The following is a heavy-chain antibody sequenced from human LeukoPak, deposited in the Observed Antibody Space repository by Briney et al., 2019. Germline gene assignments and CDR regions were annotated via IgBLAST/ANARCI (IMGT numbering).Heavy chain of an antibody. CDR3: AKDFRGGGDAFDI. CDR2: ISWNSGSI. J-gene: IGHJ3*02. Sequence: PGGSLRLSCAASGFTFDDYAMHWVRQAPGKGLEWVSGISWNSGSIGYADSVKGRFTISRDNAKNSLYLQMNSLRAEDTALYYCAKDFRGGGDAFDIWGQGTMVTVSS. D-gene: IGHD5-12*01. V-gene: IGHV3-9*01. CDR1: GFTFDDYA.